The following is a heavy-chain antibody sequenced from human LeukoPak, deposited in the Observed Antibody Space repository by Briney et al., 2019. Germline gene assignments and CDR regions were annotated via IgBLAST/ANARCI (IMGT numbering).Heavy chain of an antibody. J-gene: IGHJ4*02. CDR2: IWYDGSEK. Sequence: GSLRLSCAASGFPFSQFGMHWVRQAPGKGLEWVAIIWYDGSEKFYGGSVKGRFTISRDNSKNTLYLQMNSLRAEDTAVYYCARDRGTTSSAGYYFDYWGQGTLVTVSS. D-gene: IGHD6-6*01. V-gene: IGHV3-33*01. CDR3: ARDRGTTSSAGYYFDY. CDR1: GFPFSQFG.